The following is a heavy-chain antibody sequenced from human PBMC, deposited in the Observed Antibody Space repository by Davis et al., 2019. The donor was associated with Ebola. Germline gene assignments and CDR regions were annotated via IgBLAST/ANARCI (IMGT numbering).Heavy chain of an antibody. Sequence: GESLKISCAASGFTFSTYGMHWVRQAPGKGLEWVAFIRYDGSNKYYADSVKGRFTISRDNSKNTLYLQMNSLRAEDTAVYYCHSSSSWIDYWGQGTLVTVSS. CDR2: IRYDGSNK. CDR3: HSSSSWIDY. V-gene: IGHV3-30*02. CDR1: GFTFSTYG. J-gene: IGHJ4*02. D-gene: IGHD6-13*01.